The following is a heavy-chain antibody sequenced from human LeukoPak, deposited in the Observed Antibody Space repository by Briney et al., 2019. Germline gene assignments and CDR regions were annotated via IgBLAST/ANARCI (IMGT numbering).Heavy chain of an antibody. J-gene: IGHJ6*02. CDR1: GYTFTSYA. CDR2: INAGNGNT. V-gene: IGHV1-3*01. Sequence: GASVKVSCRASGYTFTSYAMHWVRQAPGQRLEWMGWINAGNGNTKYSQKFQGRVTITRDTSASTAYMELSSLRSEDTAVYYCARGDYTGPSAYYGMDVWGQGTTVTVSS. D-gene: IGHD2-8*02. CDR3: ARGDYTGPSAYYGMDV.